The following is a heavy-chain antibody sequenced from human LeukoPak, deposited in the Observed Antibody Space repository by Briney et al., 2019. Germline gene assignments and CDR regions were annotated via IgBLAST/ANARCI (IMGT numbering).Heavy chain of an antibody. CDR2: ISGHTGQA. V-gene: IGHV1-18*01. D-gene: IGHD3-10*01. CDR1: GSSFTTNG. J-gene: IGHJ3*01. Sequence: ASVKVSCKTSGSSFTTNGMSWVREAPGQGLEWMGWISGHTGQANYAQKFQGRVTMTSDISTTTAYMELTGLRYNDTAVYFCAKDLYSSSSGSEVFDFWGQGTRVTVSS. CDR3: AKDLYSSSSGSEVFDF.